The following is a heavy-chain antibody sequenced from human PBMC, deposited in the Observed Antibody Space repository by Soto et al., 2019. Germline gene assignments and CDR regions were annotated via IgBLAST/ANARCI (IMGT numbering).Heavy chain of an antibody. CDR1: GFTFSSYS. J-gene: IGHJ5*02. D-gene: IGHD3-3*01. Sequence: GGSLRLSCAASGFTFSSYSMNWVRQAPGKGLEWVSYISSSSSTIYYADSVKGRFTISRDNAKNSLYLQMNSLSDEDTAVYYCARDRIFGVVINWFDPWGQGTLVTVSS. CDR2: ISSSSSTI. CDR3: ARDRIFGVVINWFDP. V-gene: IGHV3-48*02.